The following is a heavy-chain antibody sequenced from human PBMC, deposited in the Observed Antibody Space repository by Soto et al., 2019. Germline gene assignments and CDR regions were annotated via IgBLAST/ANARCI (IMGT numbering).Heavy chain of an antibody. J-gene: IGHJ6*03. CDR3: ARGYRNNEDIYYYYSYMAV. D-gene: IGHD2-15*01. Sequence: ASVKVSCKASGYTFTSYYMHWVRQAPGQGLEWMGIINPSGGSTSYAQKFQGRVTMTRDTSTSTVYMELGSLRSEDTAVYYCARGYRNNEDIYYYYSYMAVWGKGTTVTVSS. CDR2: INPSGGST. CDR1: GYTFTSYY. V-gene: IGHV1-46*03.